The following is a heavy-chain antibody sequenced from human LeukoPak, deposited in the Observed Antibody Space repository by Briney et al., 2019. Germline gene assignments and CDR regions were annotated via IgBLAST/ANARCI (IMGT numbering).Heavy chain of an antibody. Sequence: GGSLRLSCAASGFNFSDYWMHWVRQAPGEGLVWVSRINSDASRPSYADSVKGRFTISRDNAKNTLYLQMNSLRADDTALYYCARETRETGRGYHQTDAFDIWGQGTMVSVSS. V-gene: IGHV3-74*01. J-gene: IGHJ3*02. CDR2: INSDASRP. D-gene: IGHD3-22*01. CDR1: GFNFSDYW. CDR3: ARETRETGRGYHQTDAFDI.